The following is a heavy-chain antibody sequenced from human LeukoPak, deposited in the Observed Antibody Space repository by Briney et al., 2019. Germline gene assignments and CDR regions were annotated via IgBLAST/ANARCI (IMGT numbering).Heavy chain of an antibody. D-gene: IGHD6-13*01. CDR1: GYTFTSYG. CDR2: ISAYNGNT. J-gene: IGHJ4*02. V-gene: IGHV1-18*01. CDR3: ARDLQQQLVRDY. Sequence: ASVKVSCKASGYTFTSYGISWVRQAPGQGLEWMGWISAYNGNTNYAQKPQGRVTMTTDTSTSTAYMELRSLRSDDTAVYYCARDLQQQLVRDYWGQGTLVTVSS.